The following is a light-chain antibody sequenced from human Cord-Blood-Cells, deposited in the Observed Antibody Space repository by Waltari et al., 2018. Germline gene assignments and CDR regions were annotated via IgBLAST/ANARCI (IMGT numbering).Light chain of an antibody. V-gene: IGLV2-11*01. J-gene: IGLJ3*02. CDR1: SSDVGGYNY. CDR3: CSYAGSYTGV. CDR2: DVS. Sequence: QSALTQPRSVSGSPGQSVTISCTGTSSDVGGYNYVSWYQQHPGKAPKLMIYDVSKRPSGVPDRFSGSKSGNTASLTISGLRAEDEAEYYCCSYAGSYTGVFGGGTKLTVL.